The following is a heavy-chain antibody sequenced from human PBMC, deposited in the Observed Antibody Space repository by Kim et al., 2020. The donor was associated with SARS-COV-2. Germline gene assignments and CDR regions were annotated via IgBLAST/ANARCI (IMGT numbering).Heavy chain of an antibody. CDR3: ARDLVIEDAFDI. D-gene: IGHD3-16*02. V-gene: IGHV1-46*01. J-gene: IGHJ3*02. Sequence: SYDKKFQGRVPMTRDTSTSTVYMERSSLRSEDTAVYYCARDLVIEDAFDIWGQGPMVTVSS.